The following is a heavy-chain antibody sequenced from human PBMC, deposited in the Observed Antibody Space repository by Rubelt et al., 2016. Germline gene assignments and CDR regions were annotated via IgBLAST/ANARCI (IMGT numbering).Heavy chain of an antibody. J-gene: IGHJ4*02. CDR2: IYYSGNP. CDR3: ARGQAPKRDCDRSGYDC. CDR1: GGSISSGGSY. Sequence: VQLQESGPGLVKPSQTLSPTCTVSGGSISSGGSYWSWIRQHPGKGLEWIGYIYYSGNPYYNPSLKSRITISVDTSKNHSSLRLNSGTAADTAVYYGARGQAPKRDCDRSGYDCWGQGTLVSVSS. V-gene: IGHV4-31*03. D-gene: IGHD3-22*01.